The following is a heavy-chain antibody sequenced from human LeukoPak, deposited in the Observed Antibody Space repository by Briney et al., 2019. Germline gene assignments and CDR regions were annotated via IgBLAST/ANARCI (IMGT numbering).Heavy chain of an antibody. V-gene: IGHV3-48*03. D-gene: IGHD6-13*01. CDR1: GFTFSSYE. J-gene: IGHJ5*02. CDR3: ARDLGREEYSSSWYLIWFDP. CDR2: ISSSGSTI. Sequence: PAGSLRLSCAASGFTFSSYEMNWVRQAPGKGLEWVPYISSSGSTIYYADSVKGRFTISRDNAKNSLYLQMNSLRAEDTAVYYCARDLGREEYSSSWYLIWFDPWGQGTLVTVSS.